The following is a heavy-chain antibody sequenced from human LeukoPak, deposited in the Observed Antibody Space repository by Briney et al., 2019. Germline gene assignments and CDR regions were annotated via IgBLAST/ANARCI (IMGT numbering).Heavy chain of an antibody. CDR1: GGSISSYY. D-gene: IGHD5-24*01. CDR3: ARVSRDGYNFDY. V-gene: IGHV4-59*01. J-gene: IGHJ4*02. CDR2: IYYSGST. Sequence: GSLRLSCTVSGGSISSYYWSWIRQPPGKRLEWIGYIYYSGSTNYNPSLKSRVTISVDTSKNQFSLKLSSVTAADTAVYYCARVSRDGYNFDYWGQGTLVTVSS.